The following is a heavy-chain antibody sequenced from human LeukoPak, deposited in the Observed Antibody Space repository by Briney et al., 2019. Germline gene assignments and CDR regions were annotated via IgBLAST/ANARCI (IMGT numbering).Heavy chain of an antibody. Sequence: APVKVSCKASVYTFTSYAMKWVRQAPGQGLEWMGWINTNTGNPTYAQGFTGRFVFCLDTSVSKAYMQISSLKAEDTAVYYCARGRRGITIFGVATGSYYYYVMDVWGQGTTVTVSS. CDR1: VYTFTSYA. CDR2: INTNTGNP. D-gene: IGHD3-3*01. J-gene: IGHJ6*02. V-gene: IGHV7-4-1*02. CDR3: ARGRRGITIFGVATGSYYYYVMDV.